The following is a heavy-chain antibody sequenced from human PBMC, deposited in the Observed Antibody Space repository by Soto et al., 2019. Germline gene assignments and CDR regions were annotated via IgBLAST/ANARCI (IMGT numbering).Heavy chain of an antibody. J-gene: IGHJ5*02. D-gene: IGHD2-15*01. Sequence: TLSLTCAVYGGSFSGYYWSWIRQPPGKGLEWIGEINHSGSTNYNPSLKSRVTISVDTSKNQFSLRAEDTAVYYCARARSSKNWFDPWGQGTLVTVSS. CDR1: GGSFSGYY. CDR3: ARARSSKNWFDP. V-gene: IGHV4-34*01. CDR2: INHSGST.